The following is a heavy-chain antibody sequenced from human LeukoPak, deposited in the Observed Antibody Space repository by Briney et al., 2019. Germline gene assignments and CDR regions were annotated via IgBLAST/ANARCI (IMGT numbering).Heavy chain of an antibody. D-gene: IGHD5-12*01. J-gene: IGHJ4*02. V-gene: IGHV3-30*02. CDR2: ISYDGSNR. CDR3: AKETRGSYSDY. CDR1: GFTLSSSG. Sequence: PGGSLRLSCAASGFTLSSSGMHWVRQAPAKGLELVAFISYDGSNRYYADSGKGRFTISRDKSKIPLYPQMNSLRAEDTAVYYCAKETRGSYSDYWGQGTLVTVSS.